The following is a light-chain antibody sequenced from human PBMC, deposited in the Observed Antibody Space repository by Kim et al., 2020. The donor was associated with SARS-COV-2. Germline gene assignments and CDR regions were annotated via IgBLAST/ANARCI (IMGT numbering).Light chain of an antibody. CDR2: DVS. Sequence: GQSITISCTGNSSDVGGYNYVSWYQQHPGKAPKLMIYDVSNRPSGVSNRFSGSKSGNTASLTISGLQAEDEADYDCSSYTSSSTVVFGGGTQLTVL. CDR3: SSYTSSSTVV. V-gene: IGLV2-14*03. CDR1: SSDVGGYNY. J-gene: IGLJ2*01.